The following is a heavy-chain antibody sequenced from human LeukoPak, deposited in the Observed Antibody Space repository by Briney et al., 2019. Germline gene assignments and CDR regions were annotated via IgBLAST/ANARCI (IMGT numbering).Heavy chain of an antibody. D-gene: IGHD3-16*01. Sequence: ASVEVSCKASGYAFTSYGISWVRQAPGQGLEWMGWISAYNGNTNYAQKLQGRVTMTTDTSTSTAYMELRSLRSDDTAVYYCARAVRSAYLDYWGQGTLVTVSS. CDR1: GYAFTSYG. V-gene: IGHV1-18*01. CDR2: ISAYNGNT. CDR3: ARAVRSAYLDY. J-gene: IGHJ4*02.